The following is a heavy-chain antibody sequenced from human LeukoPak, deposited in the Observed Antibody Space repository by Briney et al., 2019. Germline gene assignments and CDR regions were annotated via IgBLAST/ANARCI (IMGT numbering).Heavy chain of an antibody. D-gene: IGHD3-3*01. V-gene: IGHV3-21*01. CDR2: ISSSSSYI. CDR1: GFTFSSYA. CDR3: ARGPDFWSGYYDY. Sequence: GGSLRLSCAASGFTFSSYAMSWVRQAPGKGLEWVSSISSSSSYIYYADSVKGRFTISRDNAKNSLYLQMNSLRAEDTAVYYCARGPDFWSGYYDYWGQGTLVTVSS. J-gene: IGHJ4*02.